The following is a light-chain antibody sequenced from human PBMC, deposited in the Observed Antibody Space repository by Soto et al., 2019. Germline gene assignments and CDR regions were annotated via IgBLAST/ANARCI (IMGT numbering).Light chain of an antibody. CDR2: EVS. J-gene: IGLJ1*01. Sequence: QSVLTHPASVSGSPGQSIAISCTGASSDVSGYNYVSWYQQLPGKAPKLLISEVSNRPSGVSHRFSGSKSGNTASLTISGLQAEDEADHYCSSYRTGGPFVFGTGTKVTVL. CDR3: SSYRTGGPFV. V-gene: IGLV2-14*01. CDR1: SSDVSGYNY.